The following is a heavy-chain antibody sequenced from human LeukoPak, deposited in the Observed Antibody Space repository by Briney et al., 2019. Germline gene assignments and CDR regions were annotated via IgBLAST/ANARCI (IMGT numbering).Heavy chain of an antibody. J-gene: IGHJ3*02. CDR2: MNPNSGGT. D-gene: IGHD1-26*01. CDR1: GYTFTSYD. V-gene: IGHV1-2*02. Sequence: ASVKVSCKASGYTFTSYDINWVRQATGQGLEWMGWMNPNSGGTNYAQKFQGRVTMTRDTSISTAYMELSRLRSDDTAVYYCARDPAVSGSPGAFDIWGQGTMVTVSS. CDR3: ARDPAVSGSPGAFDI.